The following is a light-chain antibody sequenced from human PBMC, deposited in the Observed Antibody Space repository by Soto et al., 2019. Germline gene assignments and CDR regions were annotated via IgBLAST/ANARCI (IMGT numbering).Light chain of an antibody. CDR2: CAS. J-gene: IGKJ1*01. CDR3: LQYTNWPWT. V-gene: IGKV3-15*01. CDR1: HSVSSN. Sequence: EIVMTQSPATLSVSPGERATLSCRASHSVSSNLAWYQQKPGQAPRFPIYCASTRATGIPARLSGSGSGTEFTLTISSLQSEDFAVYYCLQYTNWPWTFGQGTKVEIK.